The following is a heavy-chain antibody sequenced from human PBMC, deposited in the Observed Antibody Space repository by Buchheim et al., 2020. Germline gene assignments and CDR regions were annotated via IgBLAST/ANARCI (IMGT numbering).Heavy chain of an antibody. CDR1: GYTFTSYD. V-gene: IGHV1-8*01. CDR3: PRGGFVGAAGTYYYYGMDV. J-gene: IGHJ6*02. CDR2: MNPNSGNT. D-gene: IGHD6-13*01. Sequence: QVQLVQSGAEVKKPGASVKVSCNASGYTFTSYDINWVRQATGQGLEWMGWMNPNSGNTGYAQKFQGRVTMTRNTSISTAYMELRSLRSEDTAVYYWPRGGFVGAAGTYYYYGMDVWGQGTT.